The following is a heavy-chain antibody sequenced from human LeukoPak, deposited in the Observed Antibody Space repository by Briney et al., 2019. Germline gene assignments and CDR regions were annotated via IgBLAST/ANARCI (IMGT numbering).Heavy chain of an antibody. CDR1: GFTFSSNW. J-gene: IGHJ4*02. CDR2: IKSDGSST. V-gene: IGHV3-74*01. CDR3: ALFSWPYY. Sequence: GGSLRLSCAASGFTFSSNWMPWVRPAPGQGLVWVSRIKSDGSSTSYADSVKGRFTISRDNAKNTLYLQMNSLRAEDTAVYYCALFSWPYYWGQGTLVTVSS.